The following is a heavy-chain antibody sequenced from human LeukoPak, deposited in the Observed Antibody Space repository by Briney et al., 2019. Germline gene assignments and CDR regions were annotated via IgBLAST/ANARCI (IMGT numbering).Heavy chain of an antibody. J-gene: IGHJ4*02. CDR1: GFTFSSYG. CDR3: AKRSGINYGYFDS. V-gene: IGHV3-23*01. CDR2: ISGSGGST. D-gene: IGHD1-26*01. Sequence: GGTLRLSCAASGFTFSSYGMSWVRQAPGKGLEWVSGISGSGGSTYYADSVKGRFTISRDNSKNTAYLQMNSLRSEDTAVYYCAKRSGINYGYFDSWGQGTLVTVSS.